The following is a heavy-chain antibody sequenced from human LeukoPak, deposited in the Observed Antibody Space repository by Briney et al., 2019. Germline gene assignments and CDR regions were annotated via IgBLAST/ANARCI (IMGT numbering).Heavy chain of an antibody. CDR2: VWNDGSNK. CDR3: ARDRSGSYDAFDI. V-gene: IGHV3-33*01. D-gene: IGHD1-26*01. CDR1: GFIFSSYG. J-gene: IGHJ3*02. Sequence: PGGSLRLSCAAPGFIFSSYGMHWVRQAPGKGLEWVAVVWNDGSNKYYADSVKGRFTISRDNPKNTLYLQMNSLRAEDTAVYYCARDRSGSYDAFDIWGQGTMVTVS.